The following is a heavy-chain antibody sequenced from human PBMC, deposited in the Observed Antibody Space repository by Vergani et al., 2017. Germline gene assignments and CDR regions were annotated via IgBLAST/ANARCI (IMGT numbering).Heavy chain of an antibody. D-gene: IGHD2-15*01. Sequence: EVHLEESGGGLVQPGGSLRPSCAASGFTFGDYYMAWIRLAPGKGLDWVASIKRDGTETFYVDSVKGRFTISRDNAKTTLYLQMNSLRDEDRGVYYCARISGGSAPYLHYWGEGTLVTVAS. CDR1: GFTFGDYY. V-gene: IGHV3-7*01. J-gene: IGHJ1*01. CDR2: IKRDGTET. CDR3: ARISGGSAPYLHY.